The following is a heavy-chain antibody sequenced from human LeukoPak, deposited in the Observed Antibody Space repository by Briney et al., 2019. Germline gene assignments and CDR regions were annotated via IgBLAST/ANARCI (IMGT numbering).Heavy chain of an antibody. CDR1: GFTFSSHG. D-gene: IGHD4-17*01. J-gene: IGHJ4*02. Sequence: GGSLRLSCAASGFTFSSHGMCWVRQAPGRGLEWVSSISIGGDTTYSDSVKGRFTISRDNSKNTLYLQLDSLRAEDTAIYYRAKEIRPNDCWGQGTLVTVSS. CDR2: ISIGGDTT. V-gene: IGHV3-23*01. CDR3: AKEIRPNDC.